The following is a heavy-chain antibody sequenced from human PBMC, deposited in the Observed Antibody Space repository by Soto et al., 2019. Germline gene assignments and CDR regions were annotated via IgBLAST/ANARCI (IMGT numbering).Heavy chain of an antibody. CDR1: GFTFSRYD. D-gene: IGHD3-3*01. Sequence: GGSLRLSCAASGFTFSRYDMHWVRQATGKGLEWVSAVGTAGDTYYPGSVKGRFTISRDNAKNSLYLQMNSLRAGDTAVYYCARSGPIFGVPGNGMDVWGQGTTVTVYS. J-gene: IGHJ6*02. CDR3: ARSGPIFGVPGNGMDV. CDR2: VGTAGDT. V-gene: IGHV3-13*01.